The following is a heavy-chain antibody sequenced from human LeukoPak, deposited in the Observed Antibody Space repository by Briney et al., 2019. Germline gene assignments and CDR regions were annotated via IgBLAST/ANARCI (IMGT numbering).Heavy chain of an antibody. CDR1: GFTFSSYS. Sequence: PGGSLRLSCAASGFTFSSYSMNWVRHAPGKGRGWVAVISYDGSNKYYADSVKGRFTISRDNSKNTLYLQMNSLRAEDTAVYYCARVTYGSGSYFDYWGQGTLVTVSS. CDR2: ISYDGSNK. J-gene: IGHJ4*02. D-gene: IGHD3-10*01. V-gene: IGHV3-30*03. CDR3: ARVTYGSGSYFDY.